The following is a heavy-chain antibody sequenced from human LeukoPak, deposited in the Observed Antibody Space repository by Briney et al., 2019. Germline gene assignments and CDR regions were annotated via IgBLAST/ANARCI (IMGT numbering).Heavy chain of an antibody. J-gene: IGHJ5*02. Sequence: SETLSLTCTVFGGSISRYHWSWIRQPPGEGLEWSGNIYYSGSTDYTPSLKSRVTISVDTSKNQFSLNLRSVTAADTAVYYCARSIMVRGVTTYNWFDPWGQGTLVTVSS. CDR2: IYYSGST. D-gene: IGHD3-10*01. CDR3: ARSIMVRGVTTYNWFDP. V-gene: IGHV4-59*01. CDR1: GGSISRYH.